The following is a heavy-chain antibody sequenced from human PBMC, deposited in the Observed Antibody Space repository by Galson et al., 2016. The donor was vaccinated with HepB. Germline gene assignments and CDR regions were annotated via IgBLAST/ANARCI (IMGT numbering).Heavy chain of an antibody. Sequence: SLRLSCAASGFNFNFYGMNWVRQAPGKGLEWVAVIWYDGRKKYYADSVKGRFTISRDNSKNTLYLQMNSLRAEDTAVYYCARDPGSCSFCFDYWGQGTLVTVSS. J-gene: IGHJ4*02. CDR1: GFNFNFYG. V-gene: IGHV3-33*01. CDR2: IWYDGRKK. D-gene: IGHD2-15*01. CDR3: ARDPGSCSFCFDY.